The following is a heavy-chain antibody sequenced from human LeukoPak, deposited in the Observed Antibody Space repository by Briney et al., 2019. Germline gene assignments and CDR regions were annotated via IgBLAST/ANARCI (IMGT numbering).Heavy chain of an antibody. CDR1: GFKFSNFG. CDR3: ARDRSRTYFDY. CDR2: IWYDGTNK. D-gene: IGHD2-2*01. J-gene: IGHJ4*02. V-gene: IGHV3-33*01. Sequence: GGSLRLSCAAPGFKFSNFGMHWVRQAPGKGLEWVAVIWYDGTNKYYADSVKGRFTISRDNSKNTLYLQMDSLRAEDTAVYYCARDRSRTYFDYWAQGTPVTVSS.